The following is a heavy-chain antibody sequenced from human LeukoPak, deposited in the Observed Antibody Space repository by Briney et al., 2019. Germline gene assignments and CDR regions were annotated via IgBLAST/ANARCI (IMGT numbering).Heavy chain of an antibody. J-gene: IGHJ4*02. CDR3: ARGSPYGDFYFDY. CDR2: IIPIFGTA. CDR1: GGTFSSYA. D-gene: IGHD4-17*01. Sequence: SVKVSCKASGGTFSSYAISWVRQAPGQGLXXXGGIIPIFGTANYAQKFQGRVTITADKSTSTAYMELSSLRSEDTAVYYCARGSPYGDFYFDYWGQGTLVTVSS. V-gene: IGHV1-69*06.